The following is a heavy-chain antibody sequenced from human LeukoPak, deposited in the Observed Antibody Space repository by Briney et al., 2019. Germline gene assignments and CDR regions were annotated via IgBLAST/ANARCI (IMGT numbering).Heavy chain of an antibody. CDR2: ISLDGGST. CDR1: GFTFDDYA. V-gene: IGHV3-43D*03. Sequence: GGSLRLSCAASGFTFDDYAMHWVRQAPGKGLEWVSLISLDGGSTYYADSVKGRFTISRDNSKNSLYLQMNSLRAEDTALYYCAKALGYGDYDRSESWYFDLWGRGTLVTVSS. D-gene: IGHD4-17*01. CDR3: AKALGYGDYDRSESWYFDL. J-gene: IGHJ2*01.